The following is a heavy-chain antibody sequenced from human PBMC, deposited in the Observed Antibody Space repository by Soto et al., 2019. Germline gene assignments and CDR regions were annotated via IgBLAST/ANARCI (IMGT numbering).Heavy chain of an antibody. CDR3: ARLEIGIAAAGTFDP. Sequence: HPAGSLRLPCAASAFTISSYWMHWVRQAPGKGLVWVSRINSDGSSTSYADSVKGRFTISRDNAKNTLYLQMNSLRAEDTAVYYCARLEIGIAAAGTFDPWGQGT. J-gene: IGHJ5*02. CDR1: AFTISSYW. CDR2: INSDGSST. V-gene: IGHV3-74*01. D-gene: IGHD6-13*01.